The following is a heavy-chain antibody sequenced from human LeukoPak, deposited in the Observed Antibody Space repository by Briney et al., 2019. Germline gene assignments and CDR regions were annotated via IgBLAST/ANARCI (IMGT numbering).Heavy chain of an antibody. J-gene: IGHJ4*02. CDR3: ARALSQHFDY. D-gene: IGHD2-2*01. CDR2: INWNGGST. V-gene: IGHV3-20*04. CDR1: GFTFDDYG. Sequence: TGGSLRLSCAASGFTFDDYGMSWVRQAPGKGLEWVSGINWNGGSTGYADSVKGRFTISRDNAKNSLYLQMNSLRAEDTALHYCARALSQHFDYWGQGTLVTVSS.